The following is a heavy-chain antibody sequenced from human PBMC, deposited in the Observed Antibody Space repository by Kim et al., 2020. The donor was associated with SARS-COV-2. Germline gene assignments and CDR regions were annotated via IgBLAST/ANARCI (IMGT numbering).Heavy chain of an antibody. CDR3: ARYFYGDGYKPNWYFDL. J-gene: IGHJ2*01. CDR1: GFTFSSYS. V-gene: IGHV3-21*04. CDR2: ISYTSSYI. Sequence: GGSLRLSCAASGFTFSSYSMNWVRQAPGKGLEWVSSISYTSSYIYQADSLKGRFTISRDNAKNSVYLQMNSLRAEDTAMYYCARYFYGDGYKPNWYFDLWGRGTLVTVSS. D-gene: IGHD1-1*01.